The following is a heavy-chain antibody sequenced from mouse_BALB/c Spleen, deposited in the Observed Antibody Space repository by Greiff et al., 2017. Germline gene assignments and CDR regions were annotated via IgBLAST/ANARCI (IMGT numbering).Heavy chain of an antibody. CDR2: IWSGGST. CDR1: GFSLTSYG. Sequence: VQLQQSGPGLVQPSQSLSITCTVSGFSLTSYGVHWVRQSPGKGLEWLGVIWSGGSTDYNAAFISRLSISKDNSKSQVFFKMNSLQADDTAIYYCAREVYYGLRRGFAYWGQGTLVTVSA. V-gene: IGHV2-4-1*01. J-gene: IGHJ3*01. D-gene: IGHD2-2*01. CDR3: AREVYYGLRRGFAY.